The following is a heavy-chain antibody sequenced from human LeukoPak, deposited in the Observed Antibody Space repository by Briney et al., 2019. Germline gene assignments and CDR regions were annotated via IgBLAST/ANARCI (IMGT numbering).Heavy chain of an antibody. CDR2: VSSDGSSI. D-gene: IGHD1-26*01. CDR3: ARAQWSYSMSDY. V-gene: IGHV3-74*01. Sequence: KAGGSLRLSCAASGFTFSNYWMHWVRQAPRKGLVWVSRVSSDGSSISYADSVKGRFTISRDNAKNTLYLQMNSLRAEDTAVYYCARAQWSYSMSDYWGQGTLVTVSS. CDR1: GFTFSNYW. J-gene: IGHJ4*02.